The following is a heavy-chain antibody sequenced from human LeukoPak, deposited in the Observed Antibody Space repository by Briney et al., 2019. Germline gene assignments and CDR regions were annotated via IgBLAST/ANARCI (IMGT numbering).Heavy chain of an antibody. CDR2: IRSKTNSYAT. V-gene: IGHV3-73*01. CDR3: TSHRYSGYDWFDY. CDR1: GFTFSGSA. J-gene: IGHJ4*02. D-gene: IGHD5-12*01. Sequence: PGGSLRLSCAASGFTFSGSAMHWVRQASGKGLEWIGRIRSKTNSYATTYAASVKGRFTISRDDSKNTAYLQMNSLKTEDTAVYYCTSHRYSGYDWFDYWGQGTLVTVSS.